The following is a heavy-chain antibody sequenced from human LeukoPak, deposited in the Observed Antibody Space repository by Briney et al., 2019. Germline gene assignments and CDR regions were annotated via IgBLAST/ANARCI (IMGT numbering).Heavy chain of an antibody. D-gene: IGHD2-2*01. CDR1: GGSINSSNW. V-gene: IGHV4-4*02. Sequence: PSETLSLTCAVSGGSINSSNWWTWVRQPPGKGLEWIGETHHSGSTNYNPSLQSRVSMSVDKSKNLFSLKLSSVTAADTAMYYCARVYCSSSSCYYFDYGGQGTLVTVSS. CDR2: THHSGST. CDR3: ARVYCSSSSCYYFDY. J-gene: IGHJ4*02.